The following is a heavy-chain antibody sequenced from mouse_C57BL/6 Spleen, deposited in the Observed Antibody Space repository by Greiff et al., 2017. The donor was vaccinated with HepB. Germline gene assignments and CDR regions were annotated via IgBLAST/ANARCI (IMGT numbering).Heavy chain of an antibody. J-gene: IGHJ2*01. CDR3: ARSYYGGGLYFDY. Sequence: EVQLVESGGGLVQPGGSLSLSCAASGFTFTDYYMSWVRQPPGKALEWLGFIRNKANGYTTEYSASVKGRFTISRDNSQSILYLQMNALRAEDSATYYCARSYYGGGLYFDYWGQGTTLTVAS. D-gene: IGHD1-1*02. CDR2: IRNKANGYTT. CDR1: GFTFTDYY. V-gene: IGHV7-3*01.